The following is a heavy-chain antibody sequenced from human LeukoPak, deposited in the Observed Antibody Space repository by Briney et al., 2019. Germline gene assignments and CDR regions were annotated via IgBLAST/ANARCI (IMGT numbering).Heavy chain of an antibody. CDR2: IYYSGST. CDR3: ARDYSSSLYYFDY. J-gene: IGHJ4*02. V-gene: IGHV4-59*12. CDR1: GGSISSYY. D-gene: IGHD6-13*01. Sequence: SETLSLTCTVSGGSISSYYWSWIRQLPGKGLEWIGYIYYSGSTNYNPSLKSRVSMSVDTSKNQFSLKLSSVTAADTAVYYCARDYSSSLYYFDYWGQGTLVTVSS.